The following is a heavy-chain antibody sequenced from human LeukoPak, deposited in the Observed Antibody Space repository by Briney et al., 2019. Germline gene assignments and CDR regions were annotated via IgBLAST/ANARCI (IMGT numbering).Heavy chain of an antibody. CDR1: GFTFSSYA. CDR2: IRGSGGST. Sequence: GGSLRLSCAASGFTFSSYAMRWVRPAPGKGLEWVSAIRGSGGSTYYADSVRGRFTISRDNSKNTLYLQMNSLRAEDTAVYYCAKEPARIAVAGTGYFDYWGQGTLVTVSS. D-gene: IGHD6-19*01. CDR3: AKEPARIAVAGTGYFDY. J-gene: IGHJ4*02. V-gene: IGHV3-23*01.